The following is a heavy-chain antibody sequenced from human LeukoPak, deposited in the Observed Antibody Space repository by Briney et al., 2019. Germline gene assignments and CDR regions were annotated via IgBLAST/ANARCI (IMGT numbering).Heavy chain of an antibody. CDR3: ARGAYSSSWSHYYYYYYMDV. V-gene: IGHV3-20*04. J-gene: IGHJ6*03. CDR1: RFTFDEYG. D-gene: IGHD6-13*01. CDR2: INWNGGST. Sequence: PGGSLRLSCAASRFTFDEYGMSWVRQTAGKGLEWVSGINWNGGSTGYADSVKGRFTISRDNAKNSLYLQMNSLRAEDTALYYCARGAYSSSWSHYYYYYYMDVWGKGTTVTVSS.